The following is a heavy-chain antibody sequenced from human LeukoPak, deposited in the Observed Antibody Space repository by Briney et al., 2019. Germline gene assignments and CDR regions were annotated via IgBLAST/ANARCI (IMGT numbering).Heavy chain of an antibody. CDR1: GFTFSSYT. Sequence: KAGGSLRLSCAASGFTFSSYTINWVRQAPGKGLEWVSTVSSSSTYIYYADSVKGRFTISRDNAKNSLYLQMNSLRAEDTAVYYCARDSNPVYYYGLDVWGQGTTVTVSS. CDR2: VSSSSTYI. D-gene: IGHD4-11*01. J-gene: IGHJ6*02. V-gene: IGHV3-21*01. CDR3: ARDSNPVYYYGLDV.